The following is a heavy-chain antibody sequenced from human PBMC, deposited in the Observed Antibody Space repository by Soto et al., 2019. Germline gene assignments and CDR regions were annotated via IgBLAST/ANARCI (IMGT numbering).Heavy chain of an antibody. CDR1: GYTFTRYG. V-gene: IGHV1-18*01. J-gene: IGHJ4*02. D-gene: IGHD3-9*01. Sequence: ASVKVSCTASGYTFTRYGISWVRQAPGQGLEWMGWISAYNGNTNYAQKLQGRVTMTTDTSTSTAYMELRSLRSDDTAVYYCARAFDILTRYYFDYWGQGTLVTVSS. CDR2: ISAYNGNT. CDR3: ARAFDILTRYYFDY.